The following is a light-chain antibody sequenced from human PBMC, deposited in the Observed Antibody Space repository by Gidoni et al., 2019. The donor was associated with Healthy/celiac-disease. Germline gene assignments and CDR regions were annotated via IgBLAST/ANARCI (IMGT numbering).Light chain of an antibody. CDR2: GAS. V-gene: IGKV3-20*01. CDR1: QSVSSSY. J-gene: IGKJ2*01. Sequence: ELGLTQSTGTLSLSPGERATLACRASQSVSSSYLAWYQQKPGQAPRLLIYGASSRATGIPDRFSGSGSGTDFTLTISRLEPEDFAVYYCQQYGSSPYTFGQGTKLEIK. CDR3: QQYGSSPYT.